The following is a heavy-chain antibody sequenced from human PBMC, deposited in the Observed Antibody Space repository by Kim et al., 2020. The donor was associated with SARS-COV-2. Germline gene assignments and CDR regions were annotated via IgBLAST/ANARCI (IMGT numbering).Heavy chain of an antibody. CDR3: ARERGVTTPLQVDY. CDR2: IKQDGSEK. CDR1: GFTFSSYW. J-gene: IGHJ4*02. D-gene: IGHD4-17*01. Sequence: GGSLRLSCAASGFTFSSYWMSWVRQAPGKGLEWVANIKQDGSEKYYVDSVKGRFTISRDNAKNSLYLQMNSLRAEDTAVYYCARERGVTTPLQVDYWGQGTLVTVSS. V-gene: IGHV3-7*01.